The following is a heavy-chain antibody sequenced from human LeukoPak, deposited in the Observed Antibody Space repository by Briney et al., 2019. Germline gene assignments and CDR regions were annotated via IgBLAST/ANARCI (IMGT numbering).Heavy chain of an antibody. CDR3: ARDVVGRVWWFDP. CDR1: GYTFIRYS. J-gene: IGHJ5*02. Sequence: ASVKVSCKTSGYTFIRYSIHWVRQAPGLGLEWMGIINPNGGDTDYAQKFQGRVAMTRDTSTSTVYMELSSLRSEDTAIYYCARDVVGRVWWFDPWGQGTLVAVSS. D-gene: IGHD2-15*01. V-gene: IGHV1-46*01. CDR2: INPNGGDT.